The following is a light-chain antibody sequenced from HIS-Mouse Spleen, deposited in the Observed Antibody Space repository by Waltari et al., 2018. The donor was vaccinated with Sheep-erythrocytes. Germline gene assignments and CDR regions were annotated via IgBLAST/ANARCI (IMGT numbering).Light chain of an antibody. CDR1: QSLLHSDGKTY. Sequence: DIVMTQTPLSLSVTPGQPASISCKSSQSLLHSDGKTYLYWYLQTPGQSPQLLIYEVSGRFSGVPDRFSGSGSGTDFTLKISRVEAEDVGVYYCMQGIHLPPYTFGQGTKLEIK. CDR3: MQGIHLPPYT. CDR2: EVS. J-gene: IGKJ2*01. V-gene: IGKV2-29*03.